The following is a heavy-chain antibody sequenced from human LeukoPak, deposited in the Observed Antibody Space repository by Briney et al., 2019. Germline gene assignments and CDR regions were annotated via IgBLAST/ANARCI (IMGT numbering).Heavy chain of an antibody. CDR2: IYSGGST. D-gene: IGHD6-19*01. Sequence: PGGSLRLSCAASGFTVSSNYMNWVRLAPGKGLEWVSVIYSGGSTYYADSVKGRFTISRDNSKNTLYLQMNSLRAEDTAVYYCASGLIAVADHWGQGTLVTVSS. V-gene: IGHV3-66*01. CDR3: ASGLIAVADH. CDR1: GFTVSSNY. J-gene: IGHJ4*02.